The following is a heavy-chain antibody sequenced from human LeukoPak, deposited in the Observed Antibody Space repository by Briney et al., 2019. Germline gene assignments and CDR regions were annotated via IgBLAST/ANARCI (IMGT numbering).Heavy chain of an antibody. CDR1: GFTFSSYS. CDR2: ISSSSSYI. Sequence: GGSLRLSCAASGFTFSSYSMNWVRQAPGKGLEWVSSISSSSSYIYYADSVKGRFTISRDNAKNSLYLQMNSLRAEDTAVYYCARDSQWRGSSSSQAHYYYYYYMDVWGKGTTVTVSS. V-gene: IGHV3-21*01. D-gene: IGHD6-6*01. J-gene: IGHJ6*03. CDR3: ARDSQWRGSSSSQAHYYYYYYMDV.